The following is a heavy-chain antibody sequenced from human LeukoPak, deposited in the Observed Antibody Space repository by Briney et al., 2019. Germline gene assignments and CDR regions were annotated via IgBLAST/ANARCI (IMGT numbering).Heavy chain of an antibody. CDR1: GYTFSSYW. CDR2: IYPGDSDT. CDR3: ARQNDFRLDY. D-gene: IGHD3-3*01. J-gene: IGHJ4*02. Sequence: GESLQISCKGSGYTFSSYWIGWVRQLPGKGLEWMGIIYPGDSDTRHSPSLQGQVTISVDTSIGTAYLQWSSLKASDTAIYYCARQNDFRLDYWGQGTLVTVSS. V-gene: IGHV5-51*01.